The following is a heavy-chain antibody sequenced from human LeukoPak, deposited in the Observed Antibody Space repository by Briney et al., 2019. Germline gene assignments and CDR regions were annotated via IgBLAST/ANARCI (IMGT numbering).Heavy chain of an antibody. Sequence: GSLRLSCVASGFTFSRNAMSWVRQAPGKGLEWVSSLSGSGGDTYYADSVKGRLTISRDNSKNTVYLQMNSLKAEDTAVYYCAKDPYGTRYFDYWGQGTLVTVSS. CDR3: AKDPYGTRYFDY. D-gene: IGHD2-2*01. CDR2: LSGSGGDT. V-gene: IGHV3-23*01. CDR1: GFTFSRNA. J-gene: IGHJ4*02.